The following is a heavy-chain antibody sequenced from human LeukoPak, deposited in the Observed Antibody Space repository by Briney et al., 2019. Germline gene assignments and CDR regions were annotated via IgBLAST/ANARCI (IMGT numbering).Heavy chain of an antibody. CDR3: ARGRDGYPYNF. V-gene: IGHV3-21*01. CDR2: VSTTGSDT. D-gene: IGHD5-24*01. Sequence: GEALRLSCAASGFTFSGYAMNWVRQAPGKGLEWVSSVSTTGSDTYYADSVKGRFTISRDSSKNSVYLQMNSLRPEDTAIYYCARGRDGYPYNFWGQGTLVTVSS. CDR1: GFTFSGYA. J-gene: IGHJ4*02.